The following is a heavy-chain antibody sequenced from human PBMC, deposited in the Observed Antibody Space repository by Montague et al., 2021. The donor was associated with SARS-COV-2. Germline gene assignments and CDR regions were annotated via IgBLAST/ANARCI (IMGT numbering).Heavy chain of an antibody. Sequence: SETLSLTCTVSGGSISSRSYYWGWIRQPPGKGLEWIGSIYYSGSTYYNPSLKSRVTISVDTSKNQFSLKLSSVTAADTAVYYCARRGDYYGSGRYPNWGQGTLVTVSS. D-gene: IGHD3-10*01. CDR1: GGSISSRSYY. V-gene: IGHV4-39*01. CDR3: ARRGDYYGSGRYPN. CDR2: IYYSGST. J-gene: IGHJ4*02.